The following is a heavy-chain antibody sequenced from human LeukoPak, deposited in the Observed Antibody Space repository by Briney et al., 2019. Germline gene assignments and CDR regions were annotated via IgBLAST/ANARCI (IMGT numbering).Heavy chain of an antibody. Sequence: ASVKVSCKASGYTFTSYDINWVRQATGQGLEWMGWMNPNSGNTGYAQKFQGRVTMTRNTSISTAYMELSSLRSEDTAVYYCARGTRPYRYSSPRYYFDYWGQGTLVTVSS. CDR2: MNPNSGNT. D-gene: IGHD6-13*01. CDR1: GYTFTSYD. V-gene: IGHV1-8*01. J-gene: IGHJ4*02. CDR3: ARGTRPYRYSSPRYYFDY.